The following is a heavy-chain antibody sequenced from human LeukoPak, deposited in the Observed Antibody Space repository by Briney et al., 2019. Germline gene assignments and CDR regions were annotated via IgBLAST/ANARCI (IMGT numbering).Heavy chain of an antibody. Sequence: SETLSLTCTVSGGSISSYYWSWIRQPPGKELEGIGYLYYSGSTNYNPSFKSRVTMSVDTSKSQFSLKLNSMTAADTAVYFCARGRYNDYGFDYWGQGTLVTVSS. J-gene: IGHJ4*02. V-gene: IGHV4-59*01. CDR3: ARGRYNDYGFDY. CDR2: LYYSGST. D-gene: IGHD4-17*01. CDR1: GGSISSYY.